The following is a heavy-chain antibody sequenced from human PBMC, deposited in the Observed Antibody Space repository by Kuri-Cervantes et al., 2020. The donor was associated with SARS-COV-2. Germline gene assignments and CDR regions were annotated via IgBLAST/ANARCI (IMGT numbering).Heavy chain of an antibody. CDR3: ARQGSGGNDAFDI. CDR2: INPNSGGT. J-gene: IGHJ3*02. D-gene: IGHD1-26*01. CDR1: GYTLTELS. Sequence: ASVKVACKVSGYTLTELSMHWVRQAPGQGLEWMGWINPNSGGTNYVQKFQGRVTMTRDTSISTAYMELSRLRSDDTAVYYCARQGSGGNDAFDIWGQGTMVTVSS. V-gene: IGHV1-2*02.